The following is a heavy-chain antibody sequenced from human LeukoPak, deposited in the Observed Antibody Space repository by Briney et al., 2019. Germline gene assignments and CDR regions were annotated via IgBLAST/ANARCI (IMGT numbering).Heavy chain of an antibody. J-gene: IGHJ3*02. D-gene: IGHD3-22*01. V-gene: IGHV1-46*01. Sequence: GASVKVSYKASGYTFTSYYMHWVRRAPGQGLEWMGRINPSGGSTSYAQKFQGRVTMTRDTSTSAVYMELRSLRPDDTAVYYCAREGHYYDSSGYYVRDAFDIWGQGTMVTVSS. CDR2: INPSGGST. CDR1: GYTFTSYY. CDR3: AREGHYYDSSGYYVRDAFDI.